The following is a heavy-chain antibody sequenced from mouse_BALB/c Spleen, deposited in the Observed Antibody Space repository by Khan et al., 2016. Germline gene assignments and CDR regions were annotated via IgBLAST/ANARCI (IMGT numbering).Heavy chain of an antibody. CDR3: ARTDRRGYFDY. Sequence: QMQLEESGAELMKPGASVKISCKATDYTFSSYWIEWVKQRPGHGLEWIGEILPGSGSTNYNEKFRGKATFTADTSSNTAYMQLSSLTSEDSAVHYCARTDRRGYFDYWGQGTTLTVSS. CDR1: DYTFSSYW. J-gene: IGHJ2*01. CDR2: ILPGSGST. V-gene: IGHV1-9*01.